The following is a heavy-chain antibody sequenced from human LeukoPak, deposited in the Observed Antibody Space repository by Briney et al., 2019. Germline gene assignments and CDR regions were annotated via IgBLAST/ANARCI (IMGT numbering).Heavy chain of an antibody. CDR1: GYIFTSYG. D-gene: IGHD3-22*01. CDR3: ARDINGYYYDSHGYYPTDL. Sequence: ASVKVSCKASGYIFTSYGISWVRPAPGQGLEWMGWISVYNGNTNYPQRLQGRVTMTPDTSTTTAYMELRSLRSDDTAVYYCARDINGYYYDSHGYYPTDLWGQGTLVTVSS. CDR2: ISVYNGNT. J-gene: IGHJ5*02. V-gene: IGHV1-18*01.